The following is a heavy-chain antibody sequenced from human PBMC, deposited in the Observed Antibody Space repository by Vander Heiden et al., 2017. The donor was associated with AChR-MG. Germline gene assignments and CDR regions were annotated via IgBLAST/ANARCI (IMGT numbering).Heavy chain of an antibody. V-gene: IGHV3-53*02. CDR2: IYSGGST. D-gene: IGHD6-19*01. J-gene: IGHJ3*02. Sequence: EVQLVETGGGLLQPGGSLRLSCAASGFTVSSNYMSWVRQAPGKGLEWVSVIYSGGSTYYADSVKGRFTISRDNSKNTLYLQMNSLRAEDTAVYYCARDGVAGTDAFDIWGQGTMVTVSS. CDR3: ARDGVAGTDAFDI. CDR1: GFTVSSNY.